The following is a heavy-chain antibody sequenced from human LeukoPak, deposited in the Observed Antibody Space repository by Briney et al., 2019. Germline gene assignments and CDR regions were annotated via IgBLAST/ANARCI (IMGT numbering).Heavy chain of an antibody. J-gene: IGHJ3*02. CDR2: IHTSGST. V-gene: IGHV4-4*07. D-gene: IGHD3-10*01. CDR3: ARGGSSAFDI. Sequence: SETLSLTCTVSGGSISGYYWSWIRQPAGKGLEWIGRIHTSGSTNYNPSLKSRVSMSLDTSKNQFSLKLSSVTAADTAVYYCARGGSSAFDIWGQGTMVTVSS. CDR1: GGSISGYY.